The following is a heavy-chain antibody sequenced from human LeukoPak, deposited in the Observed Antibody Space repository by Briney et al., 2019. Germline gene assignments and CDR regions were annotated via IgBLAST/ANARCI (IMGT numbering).Heavy chain of an antibody. J-gene: IGHJ2*01. V-gene: IGHV1-8*01. D-gene: IGHD4-17*01. CDR1: GYTFTSYD. CDR3: TTGTTVPDWHFDL. Sequence: VASVKVSCKASGYTFTSYDINWVRQATGQGLEWMGWMNPNSGNTGYAQKFQGRVTMTRDTSISTAYMELSSLRSEDTAVYYCTTGTTVPDWHFDLWGRGTLVTVSS. CDR2: MNPNSGNT.